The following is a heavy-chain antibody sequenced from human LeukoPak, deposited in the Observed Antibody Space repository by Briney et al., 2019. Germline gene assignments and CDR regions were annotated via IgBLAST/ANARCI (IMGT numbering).Heavy chain of an antibody. V-gene: IGHV3-30*18. CDR1: GFTFSSYG. CDR2: ISYDGSNK. Sequence: GSLRLSCAASGFTFSSYGMHWVRQAPGKGLEGVAVISYDGSNKYYADSVKGRFTISRDNSKNTLYLQMNSLRAEDTAVYYCAKDHFGVPNLIVGYWGQGTLVTVSS. CDR3: AKDHFGVPNLIVGY. J-gene: IGHJ4*02. D-gene: IGHD3-16*01.